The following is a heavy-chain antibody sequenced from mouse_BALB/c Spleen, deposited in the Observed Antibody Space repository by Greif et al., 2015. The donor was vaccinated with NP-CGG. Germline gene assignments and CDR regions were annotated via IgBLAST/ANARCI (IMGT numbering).Heavy chain of an antibody. CDR1: GFTFSSFG. D-gene: IGHD1-1*01. CDR2: ISSGSSTI. CDR3: ARTTVVAYYAMDY. J-gene: IGHJ4*01. V-gene: IGHV5-17*02. Sequence: EVQLVESGGGLVQPGESRKLSCAASGFTFSSFGMHWVRQAPEKGLEWVAYISSGSSTIYYADTVKGRFTISRDNPKNTLFLQMTSLRSEDTAMYYCARTTVVAYYAMDYWGQGTSVTVSS.